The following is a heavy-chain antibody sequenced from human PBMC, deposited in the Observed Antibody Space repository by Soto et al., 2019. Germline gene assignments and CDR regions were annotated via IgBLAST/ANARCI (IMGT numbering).Heavy chain of an antibody. Sequence: VQLVESGGGLVQPGGSLRLSCVASGFTFSSYNMNWVRQSPGKGLEWVSYISSSGSIIYYADSVQGRFTISRDNAKKSLFLQMHSLRAEDTAVYYCARDSAPGLAAAGNYYWGQGTLVTVSS. V-gene: IGHV3-48*01. CDR1: GFTFSSYN. CDR3: ARDSAPGLAAAGNYY. D-gene: IGHD6-13*01. CDR2: ISSSGSII. J-gene: IGHJ4*02.